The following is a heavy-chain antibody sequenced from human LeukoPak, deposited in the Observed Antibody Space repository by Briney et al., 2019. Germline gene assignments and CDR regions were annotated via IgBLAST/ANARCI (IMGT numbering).Heavy chain of an antibody. CDR3: AKLADFWSGYYSSFYYYYMDV. J-gene: IGHJ6*03. CDR2: IGGSGSSA. Sequence: GGSLRLSCVVTGFTFRSYAMTWIRQAPGKGLEWVADIGGSGSSAFYADSVKGRFTISRDNAKSTLYVEMHSLRVEDTAVYFCAKLADFWSGYYSSFYYYYMDVWGKGTALTVSS. CDR1: GFTFRSYA. V-gene: IGHV3-23*01. D-gene: IGHD3-3*01.